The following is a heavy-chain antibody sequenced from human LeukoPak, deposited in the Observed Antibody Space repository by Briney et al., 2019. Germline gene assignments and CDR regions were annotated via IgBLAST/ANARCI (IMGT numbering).Heavy chain of an antibody. V-gene: IGHV4-59*01. D-gene: IGHD3-22*01. CDR1: GGSISSYY. J-gene: IGHJ4*02. CDR3: ARGNYYDRRGYYDY. Sequence: RSGALSLTCIVSGGSISSYYWSWVWQPPGEGLEWIGYIYYSGSTNYNPSRKSRVTISVDTSKNQFSLKRSSVAAADTAVYYCARGNYYDRRGYYDYWGQGTLVTVSS. CDR2: IYYSGST.